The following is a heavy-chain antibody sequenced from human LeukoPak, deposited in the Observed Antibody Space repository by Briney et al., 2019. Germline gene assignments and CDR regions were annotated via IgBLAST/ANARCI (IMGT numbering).Heavy chain of an antibody. Sequence: SGGSLRLSCAASGFTFSDYYVSWIRQAPGKGLEWVSYISSSSSYTNYADSVKGRFTISRDNAKNSLYLQMNSPRAEDTAVYYCARWAPDSGYSSGWPYWYFDLWGRGTLVTVSS. D-gene: IGHD6-19*01. CDR1: GFTFSDYY. V-gene: IGHV3-11*03. CDR3: ARWAPDSGYSSGWPYWYFDL. J-gene: IGHJ2*01. CDR2: ISSSSSYT.